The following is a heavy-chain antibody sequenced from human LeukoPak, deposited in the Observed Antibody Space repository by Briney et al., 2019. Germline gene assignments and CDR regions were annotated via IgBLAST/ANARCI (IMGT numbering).Heavy chain of an antibody. J-gene: IGHJ5*02. V-gene: IGHV3-23*01. CDR1: GFTFSSYA. CDR3: ASNAIYGEPVEWFDP. Sequence: GGSLRLSCAASGFTFSSYAMSWVRQAPGKGLEWVSAISGSGGSTYYADSVKGRFAISRDNSKNTLYLQMNSLRAEDTAVYYCASNAIYGEPVEWFDPWGQGTLVTVSS. CDR2: ISGSGGST. D-gene: IGHD4-17*01.